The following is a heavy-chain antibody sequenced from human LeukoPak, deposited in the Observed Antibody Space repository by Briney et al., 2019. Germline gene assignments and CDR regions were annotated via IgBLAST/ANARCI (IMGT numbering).Heavy chain of an antibody. CDR3: AKLGAHRAYSFIDF. J-gene: IGHJ4*02. CDR2: ISGSGGST. Sequence: GSLRLACAASGFRFTGYAMIWIRQVPGKGLEWVAGISGSGGSTYYSDPVKGRFTISRDTSDNTLHLDMSTLTTDDTAVYFCAKLGAHRAYSFIDFWGQGIPVTVSS. V-gene: IGHV3-23*01. D-gene: IGHD3-16*01. CDR1: GFRFTGYA.